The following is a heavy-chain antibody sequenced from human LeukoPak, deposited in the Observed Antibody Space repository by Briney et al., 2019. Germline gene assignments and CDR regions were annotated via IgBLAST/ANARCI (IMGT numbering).Heavy chain of an antibody. Sequence: SETLSLTCNVSGGPISGSSYYWGWIRQPPGKGLEWIGCIDYSGRTYYIPSLKSRVTISVHTSKTQFSLKLSFVTAADTAVYYCARRMGVAQLASWGQGTLVTVSS. CDR3: ARRMGVAQLAS. CDR2: IDYSGRT. V-gene: IGHV4-39*01. CDR1: GGPISGSSYY. D-gene: IGHD2-2*01. J-gene: IGHJ5*02.